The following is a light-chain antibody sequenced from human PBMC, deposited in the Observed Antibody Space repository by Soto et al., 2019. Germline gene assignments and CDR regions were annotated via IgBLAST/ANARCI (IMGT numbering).Light chain of an antibody. CDR2: SNY. CDR1: DSNIGGNV. V-gene: IGLV1-44*01. CDR3: ASWDDSLNNVL. J-gene: IGLJ2*01. Sequence: QSVLTQPPSPSGTPGQRVTISCSGSDSNIGGNVVSWYQQLPGAAPKLLLFSNYQRPSGVPDRFSGSKSGTSASLAISGLQSEDEGDYYCASWDDSLNNVLFGGGTKLTVL.